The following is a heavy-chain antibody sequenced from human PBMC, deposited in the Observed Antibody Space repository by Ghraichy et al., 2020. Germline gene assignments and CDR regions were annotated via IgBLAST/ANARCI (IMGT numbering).Heavy chain of an antibody. V-gene: IGHV4-39*01. J-gene: IGHJ4*02. Sequence: SETLSLTCTVSGGSISSSSYYWGWIRQPPGKGLEWIGSIYYSGSTYYNPSLKSRVTISVDTSKNQFSLKLSSVTAADTAVYYCASWSVPYDFWSGYYAVWGQGTLVTVSS. D-gene: IGHD3-3*01. CDR3: ASWSVPYDFWSGYYAV. CDR2: IYYSGST. CDR1: GGSISSSSYY.